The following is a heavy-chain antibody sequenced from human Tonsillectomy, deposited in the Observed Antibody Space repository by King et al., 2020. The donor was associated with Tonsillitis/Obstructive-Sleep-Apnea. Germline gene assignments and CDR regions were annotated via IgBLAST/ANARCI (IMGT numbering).Heavy chain of an antibody. CDR2: IYHSGGT. D-gene: IGHD3-3*01. J-gene: IGHJ3*02. CDR3: ARSSSITIFGVVISDAFDI. V-gene: IGHV4-4*02. CDR1: GGSIISSNW. Sequence: QLQESGPGLVKPSGTLSLTCAVSGGSIISSNWWSWVRQPPGKGLEWIGEIYHSGGTHYNPSFQSRVTISVDKSKNQFSLKLSSVTAADTAVYYCARSSSITIFGVVISDAFDIWGQGTMVPVSP.